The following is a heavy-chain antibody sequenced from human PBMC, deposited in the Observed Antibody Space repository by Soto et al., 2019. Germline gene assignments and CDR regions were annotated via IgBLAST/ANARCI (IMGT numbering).Heavy chain of an antibody. J-gene: IGHJ4*02. CDR2: ISYDGSNK. CDR3: AALREFDY. Sequence: GGSLRLSCAASGFTFSSYAMHWVRQAPGKGLEWVAVISYDGSNKYYADSVKGRFTISRDNSKNTLYLQMNSLRAEDTAVYYCAALREFDYWGQGTLVTVSS. D-gene: IGHD4-17*01. V-gene: IGHV3-30-3*01. CDR1: GFTFSSYA.